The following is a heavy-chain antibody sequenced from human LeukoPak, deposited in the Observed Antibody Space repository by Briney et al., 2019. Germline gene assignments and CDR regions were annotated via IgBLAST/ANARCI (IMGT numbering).Heavy chain of an antibody. J-gene: IGHJ6*02. CDR2: ISGTGGRT. D-gene: IGHD3-10*01. V-gene: IGHV3-23*01. Sequence: GGSLRPSCAASGFSFSKYVMSWVRQAPGKGLEWVSVISGTGGRTNYADSVKGRFPISRDNSKYTLCLQMDNLRAEDTAKYHCAKGLWDYYGSGIMYYTMDVWGQGTTVTVCS. CDR3: AKGLWDYYGSGIMYYTMDV. CDR1: GFSFSKYV.